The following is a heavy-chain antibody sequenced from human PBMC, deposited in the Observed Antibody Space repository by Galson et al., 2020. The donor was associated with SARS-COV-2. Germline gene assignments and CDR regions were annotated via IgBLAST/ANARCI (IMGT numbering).Heavy chain of an antibody. CDR3: ARRTLNADSKYYFDL. V-gene: IGHV3-30*04. J-gene: IGHJ2*01. CDR2: IALGGSNK. D-gene: IGHD2-21*02. Sequence: GGSLRLSCAASGFTFRDSAMYWVRQAPEKGLEWVTPIALGGSNKFYADSVRGRFSISRDNSKNTLYLQMNSLRVEDTAVYFCARRTLNADSKYYFDLWGRGTLVSVSS. CDR1: GFTFRDSA.